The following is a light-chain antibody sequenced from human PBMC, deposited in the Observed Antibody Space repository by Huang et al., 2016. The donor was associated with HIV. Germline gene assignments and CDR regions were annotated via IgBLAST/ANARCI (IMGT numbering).Light chain of an antibody. J-gene: IGKJ4*01. CDR3: QQYYHNPLT. CDR1: QSLFFRSNKRSY. V-gene: IGKV4-1*01. Sequence: DIVMTQSPDSLTVSLGGWATINCRSSQSLFFRSNKRSYLAWYQKKPGQPPKLVISWASARESGVPDRFSGSGSETHFTLTINSLQAEDVAVYYCQQYYHNPLTFGGGTKVEI. CDR2: WAS.